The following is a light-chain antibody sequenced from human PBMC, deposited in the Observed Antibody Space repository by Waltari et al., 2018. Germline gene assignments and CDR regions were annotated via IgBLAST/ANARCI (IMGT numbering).Light chain of an antibody. J-gene: IGKJ2*01. CDR3: QQYYSTPYT. CDR2: AAS. CDR1: QGLSGS. Sequence: DIQMTQSPSSLSASVGDRVNITCRASQGLSGSLAWYQRKPGRAPKLLIYAASTLESGVPSRFSGSGSGTDYTLTINSLQPEDFATYYCQQYYSTPYTFGQGTKLEI. V-gene: IGKV1-NL1*01.